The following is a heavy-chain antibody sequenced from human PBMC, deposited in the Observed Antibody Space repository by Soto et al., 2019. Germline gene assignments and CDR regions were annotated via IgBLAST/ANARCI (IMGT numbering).Heavy chain of an antibody. J-gene: IGHJ4*02. CDR1: GFTFDDYA. D-gene: IGHD1-7*01. Sequence: EVQLVESGGGLVQPGRSLRLSCGASGFTFDDYAMHWVRQAPGKGLEWVSGISWNSGSIAYADSVKGRFTISRDNAKNXLYLQMNSLTPADTALYYCAKDFSDIWDYRRDFDYWGQGTLVTVSS. V-gene: IGHV3-9*01. CDR2: ISWNSGSI. CDR3: AKDFSDIWDYRRDFDY.